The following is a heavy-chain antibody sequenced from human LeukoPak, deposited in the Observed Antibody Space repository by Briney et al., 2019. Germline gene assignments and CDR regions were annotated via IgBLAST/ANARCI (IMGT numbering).Heavy chain of an antibody. V-gene: IGHV1-46*01. D-gene: IGHD5-24*01. CDR3: ARIRDGYNDAYDI. CDR2: INPSRGST. CDR1: GYTFTSYY. Sequence: ASVKVSCKASGYTFTSYYIYWVRQAPGQGLEWMGIINPSRGSTNYAQRFQGRVTMTRDTSAGTVYMELSSLRSEDTAIYYCARIRDGYNDAYDIWGQGTVVTVPS. J-gene: IGHJ3*02.